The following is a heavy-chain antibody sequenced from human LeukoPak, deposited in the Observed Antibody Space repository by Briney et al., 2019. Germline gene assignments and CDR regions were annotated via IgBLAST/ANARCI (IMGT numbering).Heavy chain of an antibody. CDR2: IYPGDSDT. CDR1: GYSFTSYW. V-gene: IGHV5-51*01. CDR3: ARLRDGYKLDYYYYGMDV. D-gene: IGHD5-24*01. Sequence: GESLKISCKGSGYSFTSYWIGWVRQMPGKGPEWMGIIYPGDSDTRYSPSFQGQVTISADKSISTAYLQWSSLKASDTAMYYCARLRDGYKLDYYYYGMDVWGQGTTVTVSS. J-gene: IGHJ6*02.